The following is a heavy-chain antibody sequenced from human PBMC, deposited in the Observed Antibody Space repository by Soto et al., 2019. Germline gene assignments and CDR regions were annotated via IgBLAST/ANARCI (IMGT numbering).Heavy chain of an antibody. Sequence: PGGSLRLSCAASGFSFSDYYMSWFRQAPGKGLEWVSAISGSGGSTYYADSVKGRFTISRDNSKNTLYLQMNSLRAEDTAVYYCAKTYDSSGDDAFDIWGQGTMVTVSS. CDR3: AKTYDSSGDDAFDI. CDR1: GFSFSDYY. J-gene: IGHJ3*02. V-gene: IGHV3-23*01. D-gene: IGHD3-22*01. CDR2: ISGSGGST.